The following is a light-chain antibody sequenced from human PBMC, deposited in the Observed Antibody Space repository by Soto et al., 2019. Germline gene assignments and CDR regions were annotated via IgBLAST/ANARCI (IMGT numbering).Light chain of an antibody. CDR1: QSVSSY. Sequence: EIVLSQSPPTLSFSTGERATLSCRTSQSVSSYLAWYQQKPGQAPRLLIYDASNRATGIPARFSGSGSGTDFTLTISSLEPEDLAVYYCQQRSNWPPITFGQGTRLEIK. V-gene: IGKV3-11*01. CDR2: DAS. J-gene: IGKJ5*01. CDR3: QQRSNWPPIT.